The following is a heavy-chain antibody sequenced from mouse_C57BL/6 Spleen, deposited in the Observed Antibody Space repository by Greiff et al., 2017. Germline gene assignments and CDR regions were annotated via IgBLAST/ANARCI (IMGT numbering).Heavy chain of an antibody. D-gene: IGHD2-5*01. CDR1: GFTFSDYY. J-gene: IGHJ3*01. CDR2: ISNGGGST. Sequence: EVKLVESGGGLVQPGGSLTLSCAASGFTFSDYYMYWVRQTPEKRLEWVAYISNGGGSTYYPDTVQGRFTISRDNAKNTLYLQMSRLKSEDTAMYYCAAYYSNYEGFAYWGQGTLVTVSA. V-gene: IGHV5-12*01. CDR3: AAYYSNYEGFAY.